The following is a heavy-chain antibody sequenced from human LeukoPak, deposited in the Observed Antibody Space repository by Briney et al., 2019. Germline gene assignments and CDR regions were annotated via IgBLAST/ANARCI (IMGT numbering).Heavy chain of an antibody. CDR3: ARDFGHSSYCSGGSCYPEVDY. D-gene: IGHD2-15*01. Sequence: ASVKVSCKASGYTFTGYYMHWVRQAPGQGLEWMGIINPSGGSTSYAQKSQGRVTMTRDTSTSTVYMELSSLRSEDTAVYYCARDFGHSSYCSGGSCYPEVDYWGQGTLVTVSS. V-gene: IGHV1-46*01. CDR1: GYTFTGYY. CDR2: INPSGGST. J-gene: IGHJ4*02.